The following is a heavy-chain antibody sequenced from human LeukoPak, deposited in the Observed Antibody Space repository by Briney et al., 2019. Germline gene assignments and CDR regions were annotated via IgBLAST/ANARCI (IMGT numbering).Heavy chain of an antibody. CDR2: ISGSGGST. Sequence: PGGSLRLSCAASGFTFSSYAMSWVRQAPGKGLEWVSAISGSGGSTYYADSVKGRFTISRDSSKNTLYLQMNSLRAEDTAVYYCAKHWEQWPLRGGNSGSWYFDLWGRGTLVTVSS. V-gene: IGHV3-23*01. J-gene: IGHJ2*01. CDR3: AKHWEQWPLRGGNSGSWYFDL. D-gene: IGHD6-19*01. CDR1: GFTFSSYA.